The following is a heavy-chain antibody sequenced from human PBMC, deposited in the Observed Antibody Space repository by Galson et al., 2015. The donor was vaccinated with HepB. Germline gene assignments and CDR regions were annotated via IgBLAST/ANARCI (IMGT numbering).Heavy chain of an antibody. CDR3: ATEIEALLGYCSGGSCYLDAFDI. V-gene: IGHV1-24*01. Sequence: SVKVSCKVSGYTLTELSMHWVRQAPGKGLEWMGGFDPEDGETIYAQKFQGRVTMTEDTSTDTAYMELSSLRSEDTAVYYCATEIEALLGYCSGGSCYLDAFDIWGQGTTVTVSS. CDR1: GYTLTELS. D-gene: IGHD2-15*01. J-gene: IGHJ3*02. CDR2: FDPEDGET.